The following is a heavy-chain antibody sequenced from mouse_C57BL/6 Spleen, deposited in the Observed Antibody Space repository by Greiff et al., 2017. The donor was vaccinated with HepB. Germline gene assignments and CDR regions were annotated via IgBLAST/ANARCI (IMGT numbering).Heavy chain of an antibody. CDR1: GFSLTSYG. D-gene: IGHD1-1*01. CDR3: ANYGSSWYFDV. CDR2: IWRGGST. J-gene: IGHJ1*03. V-gene: IGHV2-5*01. Sequence: QVQLQQSGPGLVQPSQSLSITCTVSGFSLTSYGVHWVRQSPGKGLEWLGVIWRGGSTDYNAAFMSRLTITKDNATSQVFFKMNSLQADDTAIYFCANYGSSWYFDVWGTGTTVTVSS.